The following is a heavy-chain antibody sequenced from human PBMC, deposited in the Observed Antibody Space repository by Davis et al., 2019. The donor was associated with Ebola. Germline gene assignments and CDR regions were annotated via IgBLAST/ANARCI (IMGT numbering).Heavy chain of an antibody. J-gene: IGHJ4*02. CDR2: IKEDGSDK. V-gene: IGHV3-7*03. D-gene: IGHD5-24*01. Sequence: PGGSLRLSCAASGFSFSYYCMSWVRQAPGKGPEWVANIKEDGSDKYYVDSVRGRFTISRNNSKNTLYLQMNNLRAEDTAVYYCAREEMATLYWGQGTLVTVSS. CDR3: AREEMATLY. CDR1: GFSFSYYC.